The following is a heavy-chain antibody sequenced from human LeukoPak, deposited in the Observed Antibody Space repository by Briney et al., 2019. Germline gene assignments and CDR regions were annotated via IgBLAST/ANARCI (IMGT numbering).Heavy chain of an antibody. CDR2: IFPSGST. CDR1: GGSISTYS. Sequence: PSETLSLTCTASGGSISTYSWNWIRQPAGKGLEWIGRIFPSGSTKYHPSLKSRVTMSVDTPKNHFSLKLSSVTAADTAVYYCAREGGGFDYWGQGTLVTVSS. J-gene: IGHJ4*02. D-gene: IGHD3-16*01. CDR3: AREGGGFDY. V-gene: IGHV4-4*07.